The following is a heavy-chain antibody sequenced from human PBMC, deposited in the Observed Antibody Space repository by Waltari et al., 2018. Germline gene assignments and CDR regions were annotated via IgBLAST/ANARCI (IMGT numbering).Heavy chain of an antibody. J-gene: IGHJ3*02. D-gene: IGHD3-22*01. CDR1: GGSIRSGGYS. Sequence: QLQLQESGSGLVKPSQTLSLTCAVSGGSIRSGGYSWSWIRQPPGKGLEWIGYIYHSGSTYYNPSLKSRVTISVDRSKNQFSLKLSSVTAADTAVYYCARDRGYYDSSGYSDAFDIWGQGTMVTVSS. CDR2: IYHSGST. CDR3: ARDRGYYDSSGYSDAFDI. V-gene: IGHV4-30-2*01.